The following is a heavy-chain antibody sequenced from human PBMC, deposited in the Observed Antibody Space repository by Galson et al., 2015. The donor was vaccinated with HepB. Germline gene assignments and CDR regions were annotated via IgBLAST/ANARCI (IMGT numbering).Heavy chain of an antibody. CDR3: ARRRRPGTAGVEY. D-gene: IGHD1-26*01. CDR1: GDSISGSNYN. CDR2: IFYSGHT. J-gene: IGHJ4*02. Sequence: SETLSLTCTVSGDSISGSNYNWGWIRQPPGKRLEWIGNIFYSGHTYYNPSLKSRVTISVDTSKNQFSLKLNPVTAADTAVYYCARRRRPGTAGVEYWGQGTLITVSS. V-gene: IGHV4-39*01.